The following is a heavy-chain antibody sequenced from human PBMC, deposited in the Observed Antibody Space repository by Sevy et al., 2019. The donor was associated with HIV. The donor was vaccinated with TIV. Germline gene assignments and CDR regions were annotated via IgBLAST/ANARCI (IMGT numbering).Heavy chain of an antibody. CDR2: ISVSGGST. J-gene: IGHJ6*02. CDR1: GFTFTSHA. CDR3: AKIGGSGSYIYYYGMDV. V-gene: IGHV3-23*01. Sequence: GGSLRLSCAASGFTFTSHAMTWVRQAPGKGLEWVSAISVSGGSTYYAGSVKDRFTISRDNSKNRLYLQMNSLRAEDTALYYCAKIGGSGSYIYYYGMDVWGQGTTVTVSS. D-gene: IGHD3-10*01.